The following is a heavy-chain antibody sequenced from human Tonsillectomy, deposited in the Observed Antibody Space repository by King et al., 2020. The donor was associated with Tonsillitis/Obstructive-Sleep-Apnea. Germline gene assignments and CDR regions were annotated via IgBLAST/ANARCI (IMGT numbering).Heavy chain of an antibody. D-gene: IGHD3-3*01. CDR2: ISGSGGST. CDR1: GFTFSSFA. J-gene: IGHJ4*02. V-gene: IGHV3-23*04. CDR3: AKVEEVWSGSTSYDY. Sequence: VQLVESGGGLVQPGGSLRLSCAASGFTFSSFAMSWVRQAPGKGLEWVSGISGSGGSTYYADSVKGRFTISRDNSKNTLYLQMNSLRAEDTAVYYCAKVEEVWSGSTSYDYWGQGTLVTVSS.